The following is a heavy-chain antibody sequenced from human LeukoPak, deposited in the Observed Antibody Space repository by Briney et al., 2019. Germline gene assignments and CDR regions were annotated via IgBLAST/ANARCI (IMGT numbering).Heavy chain of an antibody. CDR2: IYYSGRT. D-gene: IGHD6-19*01. CDR1: GRSISSYY. V-gene: IGHV4-59*08. Sequence: IPAETLSLTCTVSGRSISSYYWSWIRQPPGKGLEWIGYIYYSGRTNYNPSLKSRVTISVDTSKNQFSLKLTSVTAADPAVYYCARRKFRRMGWYHGWLETWGQGNL. CDR3: ARRKFRRMGWYHGWLET. J-gene: IGHJ4*02.